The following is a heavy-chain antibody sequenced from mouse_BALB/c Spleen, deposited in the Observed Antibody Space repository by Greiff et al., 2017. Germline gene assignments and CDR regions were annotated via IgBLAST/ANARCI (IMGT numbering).Heavy chain of an antibody. J-gene: IGHJ2*01. CDR1: GYSFTSYW. Sequence: EVQLQQSGTVLARPGASVKMSCKASGYSFTSYWMHWVKQRPGQGLEWIGAIYPGNSDTSYNQKFKGKAKLTAVTSASTAYMELSSLTNEDSAVYYCTRIITTVVATKGVYWGQGTTLTVSS. CDR2: IYPGNSDT. V-gene: IGHV1-5*01. CDR3: TRIITTVVATKGVY. D-gene: IGHD1-1*01.